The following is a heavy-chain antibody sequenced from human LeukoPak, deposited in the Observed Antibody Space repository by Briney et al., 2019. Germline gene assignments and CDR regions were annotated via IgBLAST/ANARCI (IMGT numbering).Heavy chain of an antibody. Sequence: GGSLRLSCSASGFTFSSYAMHWVRQAPGKGLEYVSAISSNRGSTYYADSVKGRFTISRDNSKNTLYLQMSSLRAEDTAVYYCVKEQASRGYSGPLSGYWGQGTLVTVSS. CDR2: ISSNRGST. V-gene: IGHV3-64D*06. J-gene: IGHJ4*02. CDR3: VKEQASRGYSGPLSGY. D-gene: IGHD5-12*01. CDR1: GFTFSSYA.